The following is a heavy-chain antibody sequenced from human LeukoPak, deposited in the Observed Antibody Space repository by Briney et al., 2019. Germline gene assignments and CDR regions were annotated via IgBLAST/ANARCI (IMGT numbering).Heavy chain of an antibody. Sequence: GGSLRLSCAASGFTFSSYSMNWVRLAPGKGLEWVSSISSSNTYIYYADSVKGRFTISRDNAKNSLYLQMNSLRAEDTAVYYCARPLDYYGTTPDYWGQGTLVTVSS. D-gene: IGHD3-10*01. J-gene: IGHJ4*02. CDR2: ISSSNTYI. CDR3: ARPLDYYGTTPDY. V-gene: IGHV3-21*01. CDR1: GFTFSSYS.